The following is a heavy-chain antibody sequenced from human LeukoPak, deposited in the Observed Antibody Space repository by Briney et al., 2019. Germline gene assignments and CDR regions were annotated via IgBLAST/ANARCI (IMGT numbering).Heavy chain of an antibody. V-gene: IGHV4-59*08. D-gene: IGHD2-2*01. Sequence: SETLSLTCTVSGGSISSYYWSWIRQPPGKGLEWIGYIYYSGSTNYNPSLKSRVTISVDTSKNQFSLKLSSVTAADTAVYYCARHSLERSSTGNWFDPWGQGTLVTVSS. CDR2: IYYSGST. CDR1: GGSISSYY. CDR3: ARHSLERSSTGNWFDP. J-gene: IGHJ5*02.